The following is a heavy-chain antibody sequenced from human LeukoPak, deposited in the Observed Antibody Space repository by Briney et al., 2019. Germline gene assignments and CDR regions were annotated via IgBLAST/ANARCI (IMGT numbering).Heavy chain of an antibody. CDR3: ARSNQADDY. Sequence: GGSLRLSCAASGFTFSSYWMHWVRQVPGKGLVWVARINPGGSSITYADSVKGRFTISRDNAKNTLYLQMDSLRAEDTGVYYCARSNQADDYWGQGTLVTVS. J-gene: IGHJ4*02. V-gene: IGHV3-74*01. CDR1: GFTFSSYW. CDR2: INPGGSSI. D-gene: IGHD1-14*01.